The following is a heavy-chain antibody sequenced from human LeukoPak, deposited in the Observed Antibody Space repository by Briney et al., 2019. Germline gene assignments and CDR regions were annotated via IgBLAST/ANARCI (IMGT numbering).Heavy chain of an antibody. CDR3: ARVQRGSSWYYFDY. Sequence: ASVKVSCKASGYTFTSYDINWVRQATGQGLEWMGWMNPNSGNTGYAQKFQGRVTITRNTSISTAYMELSSLRSEDTAVYYCARVQRGSSWYYFDYWGQGTLVTVSS. D-gene: IGHD6-13*01. V-gene: IGHV1-8*03. CDR1: GYTFTSYD. J-gene: IGHJ4*02. CDR2: MNPNSGNT.